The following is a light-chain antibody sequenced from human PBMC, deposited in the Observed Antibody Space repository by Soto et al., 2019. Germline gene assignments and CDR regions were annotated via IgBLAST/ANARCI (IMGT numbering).Light chain of an antibody. Sequence: DIQMTQSPSSLSASVGDRVIITCRASQSISTYVNWYQKKPGKGPELLIYAASTLQSGVPSRFSGSGSGTDFTLTISSLQPGDFATYYCQQSYSIPWTFGQGTTVEI. CDR2: AAS. J-gene: IGKJ1*01. CDR1: QSISTY. V-gene: IGKV1-39*01. CDR3: QQSYSIPWT.